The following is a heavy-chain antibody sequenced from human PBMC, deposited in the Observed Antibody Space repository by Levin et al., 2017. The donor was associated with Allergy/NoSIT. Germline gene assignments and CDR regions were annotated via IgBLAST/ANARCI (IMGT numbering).Heavy chain of an antibody. D-gene: IGHD1-26*01. CDR1: GGSFSGYY. J-gene: IGHJ3*02. CDR2: INHSGST. V-gene: IGHV4-34*01. Sequence: SETLSLTCAVYGGSFSGYYWSWIRQPPGKGLEWIGEINHSGSTNYNPSLKSRVTISVDTSKNQFSLKLSSVTAADTAVYYCARGAYYGSGSYHGAFDIWGQGTMVTVSS. CDR3: ARGAYYGSGSYHGAFDI.